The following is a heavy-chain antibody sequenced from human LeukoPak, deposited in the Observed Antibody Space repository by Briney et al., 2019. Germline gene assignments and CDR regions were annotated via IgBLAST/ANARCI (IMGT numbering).Heavy chain of an antibody. D-gene: IGHD1-26*01. Sequence: PGRSLRLSCAASGFTFSAYAMHWVRQAPGKGLEWVAVISYDGSNKYYADSVKGRFTISGDKSKDTLYLQMNSLRPEDTAVYYCARGPGPIAGAKNPFDIWGQRTMVTVSS. V-gene: IGHV3-30*01. CDR2: ISYDGSNK. CDR3: ARGPGPIAGAKNPFDI. J-gene: IGHJ3*02. CDR1: GFTFSAYA.